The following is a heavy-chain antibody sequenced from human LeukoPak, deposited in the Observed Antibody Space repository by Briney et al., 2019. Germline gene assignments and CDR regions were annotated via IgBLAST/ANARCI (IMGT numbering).Heavy chain of an antibody. D-gene: IGHD6-13*01. J-gene: IGHJ6*02. V-gene: IGHV3-48*01. CDR2: ISSSSSTI. Sequence: GGSLRLSCAASGFTFSSYSMTWVRQAPGKGLEWVSYISSSSSTIYYADSVKGRFTISRDNAKNSLYLQMNSLRAEDTAVYYCAREPSSSWGLYYYYGMDVWGQGTTVTVSS. CDR1: GFTFSSYS. CDR3: AREPSSSWGLYYYYGMDV.